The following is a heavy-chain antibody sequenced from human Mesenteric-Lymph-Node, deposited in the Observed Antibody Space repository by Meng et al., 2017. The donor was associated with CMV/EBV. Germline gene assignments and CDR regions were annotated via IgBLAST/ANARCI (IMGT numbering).Heavy chain of an antibody. CDR2: ISWNSGSI. CDR3: ARDPFYDFWSGYPVYFDY. D-gene: IGHD3-3*01. V-gene: IGHV3-9*01. CDR1: GFTFDDYA. J-gene: IGHJ4*02. Sequence: SLRLSCAASGFTFDDYAMHWVRQAPGKGLEWVSGISWNSGSIGYADSVKGRFTISRDNAKNSLYLQMNSLRAEDTAVYYCARDPFYDFWSGYPVYFDYWGQGTLVTVSS.